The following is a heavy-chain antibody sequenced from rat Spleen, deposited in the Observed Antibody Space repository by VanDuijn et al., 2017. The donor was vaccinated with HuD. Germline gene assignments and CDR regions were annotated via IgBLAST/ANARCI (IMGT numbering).Heavy chain of an antibody. Sequence: EVQVVESGGGLVQPGRSLKVSCAASGFTFSDYYMTWVRQAPTKGLEWVATISSDGRRNYYRDSVKGRFTISRDNAKSTLSLQVDSLRSEDTATYYCARRHYGYTDYFDYWGQGVMVTVSS. D-gene: IGHD1-6*01. V-gene: IGHV5-29*01. CDR3: ARRHYGYTDYFDY. CDR2: ISSDGRRN. CDR1: GFTFSDYY. J-gene: IGHJ2*01.